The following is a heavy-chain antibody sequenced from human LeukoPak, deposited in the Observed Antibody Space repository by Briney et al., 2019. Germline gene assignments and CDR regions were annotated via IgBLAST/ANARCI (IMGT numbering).Heavy chain of an antibody. CDR1: GFTVSSNY. Sequence: GGSLRLSCAASGFTVSSNYMSWVRQAPGKGLEWVSVIYSGGSTYYADSVKGRFTISRDNSKNTLYLQMNSLRAEDTAVYYCASKSRSWHPFEYWARETLAPVPS. V-gene: IGHV3-53*01. CDR2: IYSGGST. J-gene: IGHJ4*02. CDR3: ASKSRSWHPFEY. D-gene: IGHD6-13*01.